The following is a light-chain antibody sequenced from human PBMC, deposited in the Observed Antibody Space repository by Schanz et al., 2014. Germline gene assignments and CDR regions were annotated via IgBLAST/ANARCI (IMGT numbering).Light chain of an antibody. CDR1: SSDVGGHNY. CDR3: SSHTTDTTWL. J-gene: IGLJ3*02. V-gene: IGLV2-11*01. CDR2: DVS. Sequence: QSALTQPRSVSGSPGQSVTISCAGTSSDVGGHNYVSWYQQHPGKAPKLIIYDVSVRPSGVPDRFSGSKSVNTASLTISGLQAEDEADYYCSSHTTDTTWLFGGGTKLTVL.